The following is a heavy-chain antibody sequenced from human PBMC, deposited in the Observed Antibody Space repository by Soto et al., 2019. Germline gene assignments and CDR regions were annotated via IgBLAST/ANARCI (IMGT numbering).Heavy chain of an antibody. CDR1: GGTFSSSA. V-gene: IGHV1-69*13. CDR3: ARYLGDYYYYYGMDV. CDR2: IIPIFGTA. J-gene: IGHJ6*02. D-gene: IGHD4-17*01. Sequence: SVKVSCKASGGTFSSSAISWVRQAPGQGLEWMGGIIPIFGTANYAQKYQGRVTITADESTSTAYMELSSLRSEDTAVYYCARYLGDYYYYYGMDVWGQGTTVTVSS.